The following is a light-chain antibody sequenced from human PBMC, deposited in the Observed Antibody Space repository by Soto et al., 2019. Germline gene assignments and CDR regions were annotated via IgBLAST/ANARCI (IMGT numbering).Light chain of an antibody. CDR2: DAS. J-gene: IGKJ4*01. V-gene: IGKV3-11*01. Sequence: ALTRSPGTLSSSPGERATLSCRASQAVSSNYLAWYQQKPGQAPRLLIYDASNRATGIPARFSGSGSGTDFTLAISSLEPEDFAVYYCQQRSNWPPVTFGGGTKVDIK. CDR3: QQRSNWPPVT. CDR1: QAVSSN.